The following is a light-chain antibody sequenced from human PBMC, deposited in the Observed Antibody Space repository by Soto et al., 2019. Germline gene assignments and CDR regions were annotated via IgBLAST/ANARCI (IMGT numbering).Light chain of an antibody. J-gene: IGKJ1*01. CDR3: QQYNNWPRT. Sequence: ELVMTQSPSTLAVSPGERATLSCRASQSVSSNLAWYQQKPGQAPRLLIYGASTRATGIPARFSGSGSGTEFTLTISSLQSEDFAVDYCQQYNNWPRTFGQGTKVDIK. CDR1: QSVSSN. CDR2: GAS. V-gene: IGKV3-15*01.